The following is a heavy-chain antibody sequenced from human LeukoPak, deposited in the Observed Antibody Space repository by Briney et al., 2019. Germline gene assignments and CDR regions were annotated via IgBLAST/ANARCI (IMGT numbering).Heavy chain of an antibody. CDR2: INQGDSQI. CDR3: ARGYYYSGTYYLSFFDY. D-gene: IGHD3-10*01. J-gene: IGHJ4*02. V-gene: IGHV3-7*01. CDR1: GFTFNKYW. Sequence: GGSLRLSCAASGFTFNKYWLTWVRPARGEGREWVVNINQGDSQIYHLESVEGLFTITRDNAKNSLNLQMNSLSAEDTAIYYRARGYYYSGTYYLSFFDYWRQGTLVTVSS.